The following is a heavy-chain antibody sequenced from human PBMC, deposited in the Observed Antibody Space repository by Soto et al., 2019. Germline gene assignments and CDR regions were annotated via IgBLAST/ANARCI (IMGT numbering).Heavy chain of an antibody. CDR2: IYYSGST. J-gene: IGHJ4*02. D-gene: IGHD1-7*01. Sequence: SETLSLTCTVSGGSISSSSYYWGWIRQPPGKGLEWIGSIYYSGSTYYNPSLKSRVTISVDTSKNQFSLKLSSVTAADTAVYYCARHLGAGTTYAFDYWGKGTLVTVSS. CDR1: GGSISSSSYY. CDR3: ARHLGAGTTYAFDY. V-gene: IGHV4-39*01.